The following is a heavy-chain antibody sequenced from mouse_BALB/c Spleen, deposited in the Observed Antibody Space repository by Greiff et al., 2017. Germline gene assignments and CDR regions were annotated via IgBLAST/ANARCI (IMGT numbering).Heavy chain of an antibody. CDR1: GFSLTSYG. Sequence: VKLMESGPGLVAPSQSLSITCTVSGFSLTSYGVHWVRQPPGKGLEWLGVIWAGGSTNYNSALMSRLSISKDNSKSQVFLKMNSLQTDDTAMYYCARDPWFAYWGQGTLVTVSA. CDR3: ARDPWFAY. V-gene: IGHV2-9*02. J-gene: IGHJ3*01. CDR2: IWAGGST.